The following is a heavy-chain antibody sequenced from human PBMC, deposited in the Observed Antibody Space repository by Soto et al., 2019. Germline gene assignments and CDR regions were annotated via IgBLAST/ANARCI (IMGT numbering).Heavy chain of an antibody. CDR1: GGTFSSYT. D-gene: IGHD3-22*01. CDR2: IIPILGIA. V-gene: IGHV1-69*02. Sequence: QVQLVQSGAEVKKPGSSVKVSCKASGGTFSSYTISWVRQSPGQGLEWMGRIIPILGIATYAQKFQGRVTITADQSTSTAFMELSSLRSEDTAVYYCASRYDSSDYWGHVTLVTVSS. J-gene: IGHJ4*01. CDR3: ASRYDSSDY.